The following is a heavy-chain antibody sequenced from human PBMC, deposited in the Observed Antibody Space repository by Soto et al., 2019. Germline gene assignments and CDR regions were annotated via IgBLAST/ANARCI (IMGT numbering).Heavy chain of an antibody. CDR1: GYSISSSNW. Sequence: SETLSLTCAVSGYSISSSNWWGWIRQPPGKGLEWIGYIYYSGSTYYNPSLKSRVTMSVDTSKNQFSLKLSSVTAVDTAVYYCARTDDSTYYGMDVWGQGTTVTVSS. J-gene: IGHJ6*02. CDR3: ARTDDSTYYGMDV. D-gene: IGHD3-22*01. V-gene: IGHV4-28*01. CDR2: IYYSGST.